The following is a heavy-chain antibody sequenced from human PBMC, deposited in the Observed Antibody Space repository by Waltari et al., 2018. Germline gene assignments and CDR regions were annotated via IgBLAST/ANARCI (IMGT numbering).Heavy chain of an antibody. Sequence: QVQLQESGPGLVKPSETLSLTCPVSGGSISSHYWSWIRQPPGKGLEWIGHIYYSGSTNYKPSLKSRVTISVDTSKNQFSLRLSSVTAADTALYYCARVRNYFYYVDVWGNGTTVTVSS. CDR1: GGSISSHY. CDR3: ARVRNYFYYVDV. V-gene: IGHV4-59*11. CDR2: IYYSGST. J-gene: IGHJ6*03.